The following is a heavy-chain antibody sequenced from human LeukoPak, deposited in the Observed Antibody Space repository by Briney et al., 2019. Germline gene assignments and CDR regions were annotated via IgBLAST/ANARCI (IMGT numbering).Heavy chain of an antibody. J-gene: IGHJ4*02. CDR3: AKSSGYSSGWYDY. CDR1: GFTFSSYG. D-gene: IGHD6-19*01. CDR2: ILSDGSKE. V-gene: IGHV3-33*06. Sequence: GGSLRLSCAASGFTFSSYGMHWVRQAPGKGLEWVAVILSDGSKEFYTDSVKGRFTISRDNSKNTLYLQMNSLRAEDTAVYYCAKSSGYSSGWYDYWGQGTLVTVSS.